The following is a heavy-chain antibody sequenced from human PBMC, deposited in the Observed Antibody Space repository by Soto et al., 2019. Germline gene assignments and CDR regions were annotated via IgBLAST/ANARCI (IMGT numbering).Heavy chain of an antibody. CDR1: GASISRGGSS. D-gene: IGHD3-10*01. J-gene: IGHJ6*02. CDR2: VYHNGIT. V-gene: IGHV4-30-2*01. Sequence: PSETLSLTCAVSGASISRGGSSWSWIRQAPGTGLEWIGYVYHNGITNYNPSLKSRVTISVDKSQNQFSLSLNSVTAADTAVYYCARGMAVRGSYGLDVWGQGNTVTVSS. CDR3: ARGMAVRGSYGLDV.